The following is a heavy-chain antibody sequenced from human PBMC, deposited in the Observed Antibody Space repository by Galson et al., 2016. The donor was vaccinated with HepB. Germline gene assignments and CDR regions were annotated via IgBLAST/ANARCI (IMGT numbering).Heavy chain of an antibody. D-gene: IGHD2-2*01. CDR2: ISWNSGSI. V-gene: IGHV3-9*01. Sequence: SLRLSCAASAFTFDDYAIHWVRQAPGKGLEWVSGISWNSGSIGYADSVKGRFTVSRDDSKNTLYLQMNTLRPEDTAVYYCARDQKYSGTDCCYAMDVWGKGATVTVSS. J-gene: IGHJ6*04. CDR3: ARDQKYSGTDCCYAMDV. CDR1: AFTFDDYA.